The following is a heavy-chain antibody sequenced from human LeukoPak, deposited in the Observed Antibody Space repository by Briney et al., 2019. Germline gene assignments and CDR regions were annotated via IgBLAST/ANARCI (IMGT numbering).Heavy chain of an antibody. CDR2: INHSGST. CDR1: GGSFSGYY. CDR3: ARVVPAAYKYYYYGMDV. V-gene: IGHV4-34*01. D-gene: IGHD2-2*01. Sequence: PSETLSLTCAVYGGSFSGYYWSWIRQPPGKGLEWIGEINHSGSTNYNPSLKSRVTISVDTSKNQFSLKLSSVTAADTAVYYCARVVPAAYKYYYYGMDVWGQGTTVTVSS. J-gene: IGHJ6*02.